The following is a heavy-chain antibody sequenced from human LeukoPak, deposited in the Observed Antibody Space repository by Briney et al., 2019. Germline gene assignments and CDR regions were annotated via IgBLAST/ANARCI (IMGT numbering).Heavy chain of an antibody. CDR1: GFTVSGTY. V-gene: IGHV3-53*01. Sequence: GGSLRLSCAASGFTVSGTYMSWVRQAPGKGLEWVSVIYSAGDTFSADSVKGRFTISRDNSKNTVYLQMNSLRAEDTAVYYCARDFLYDFWGNGYWGQGTLVTVSS. CDR3: ARDFLYDFWGNGY. D-gene: IGHD3-3*01. J-gene: IGHJ4*02. CDR2: IYSAGDT.